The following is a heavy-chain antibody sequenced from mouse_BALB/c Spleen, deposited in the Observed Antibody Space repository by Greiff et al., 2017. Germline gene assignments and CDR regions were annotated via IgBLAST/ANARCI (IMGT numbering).Heavy chain of an antibody. V-gene: IGHV14-1*02. J-gene: IGHJ1*01. CDR3: ARGYYRDWYFDV. Sequence: EVQLQQSGAELVRPGALVKLSCKASGFNIKAYYMHWVKQRPEQGLEWIGWIDPENGNTIYDPKFQGKASITADTSSNTAYLQLSSRTSEDTAVYYCARGYYRDWYFDVWGAGTTVTVSS. CDR2: IDPENGNT. D-gene: IGHD2-14*01. CDR1: GFNIKAYY.